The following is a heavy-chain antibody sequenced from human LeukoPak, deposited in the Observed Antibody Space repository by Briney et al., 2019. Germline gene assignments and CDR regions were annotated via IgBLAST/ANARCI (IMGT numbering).Heavy chain of an antibody. CDR2: IYHSGST. J-gene: IGHJ3*02. D-gene: IGHD2-15*01. Sequence: PSETLSLTCTVSGYSISSGYYWGWIRQPPGKGLEWIGSIYHSGSTYYNPSLKSRVTISVDTSKNQFSLKLSSVTAADTAVYYCARVGCSGGSCYGSRGAFDIWGQGTMVTVSS. CDR3: ARVGCSGGSCYGSRGAFDI. CDR1: GYSISSGYY. V-gene: IGHV4-38-2*02.